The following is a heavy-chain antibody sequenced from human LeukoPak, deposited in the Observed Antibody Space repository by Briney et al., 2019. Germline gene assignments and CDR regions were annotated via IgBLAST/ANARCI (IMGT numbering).Heavy chain of an antibody. CDR1: GGSFSGYY. D-gene: IGHD6-13*01. CDR2: INHSGST. V-gene: IGHV4-34*01. CDR3: ARDVAAAGTHWFDP. Sequence: PSETLSLTCAVYGGSFSGYYWSWIRQPPGKGLEWIGEINHSGSTNYNPSLKSRVTISVDTSKNQFSLELSPVTAADTAVYYCARDVAAAGTHWFDPWGQGTLVTVSS. J-gene: IGHJ5*02.